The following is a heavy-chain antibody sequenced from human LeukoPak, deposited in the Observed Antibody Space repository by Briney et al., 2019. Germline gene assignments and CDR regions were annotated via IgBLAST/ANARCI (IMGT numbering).Heavy chain of an antibody. J-gene: IGHJ4*02. Sequence: PGRSLRLSCAASGFTFSSYGMHWVRQAPGKGLEWVAVIWYDGSNKYYADSVKGRFTISRDNSKNTLYLQMNNLRAEDTAVYYCARGDYYGSRGDYWGQGTLVTVSS. CDR1: GFTFSSYG. D-gene: IGHD3-10*01. CDR3: ARGDYYGSRGDY. CDR2: IWYDGSNK. V-gene: IGHV3-33*01.